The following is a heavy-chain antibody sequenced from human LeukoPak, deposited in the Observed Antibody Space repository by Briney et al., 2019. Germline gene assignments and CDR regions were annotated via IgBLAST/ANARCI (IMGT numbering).Heavy chain of an antibody. CDR3: ARVRYFDWLLYGYFDY. V-gene: IGHV3-7*01. CDR1: GFTFSSYW. J-gene: IGHJ4*02. CDR2: IKQDGSEK. Sequence: GGSLRLSCAASGFTFSSYWMSWVRQAPGKGLEWVANIKQDGSEKYYVDSVKGRFTISRDNAKNSLYLQMNSLRAEDTAVYYCARVRYFDWLLYGYFDYWGQGTLVTVSS. D-gene: IGHD3-9*01.